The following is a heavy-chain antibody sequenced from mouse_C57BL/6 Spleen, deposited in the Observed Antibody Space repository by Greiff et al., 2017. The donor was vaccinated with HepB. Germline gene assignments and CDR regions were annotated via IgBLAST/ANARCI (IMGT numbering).Heavy chain of an antibody. CDR2: IYPGSGNT. D-gene: IGHD2-4*01. CDR3: AKYDYDGYFDY. Sequence: VKVVESGAELVRPGASVKLSCKASGYTFTDYYINWVKQRPGQGLEWIARIYPGSGNTYYNEKFKGKATLTAEKSSSTAYMQLSSLTSEDSAVYFCAKYDYDGYFDYWGQGTTLTVSS. V-gene: IGHV1-76*01. CDR1: GYTFTDYY. J-gene: IGHJ2*01.